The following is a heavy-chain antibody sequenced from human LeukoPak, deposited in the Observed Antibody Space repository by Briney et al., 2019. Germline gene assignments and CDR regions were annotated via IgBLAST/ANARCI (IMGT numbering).Heavy chain of an antibody. V-gene: IGHV4-34*01. CDR2: INHSGST. CDR1: GGSFSGYY. D-gene: IGHD6-6*01. J-gene: IGHJ4*02. Sequence: PSETLSLTCAVYGGSFSGYYWSWIRLPPGKGLEWIGEINHSGSTNYNPSLKSRVTISVDTSKNQFSLRLSSVTAADTAVYYCARHSSAARPNFDYWGQGTLATVSS. CDR3: ARHSSAARPNFDY.